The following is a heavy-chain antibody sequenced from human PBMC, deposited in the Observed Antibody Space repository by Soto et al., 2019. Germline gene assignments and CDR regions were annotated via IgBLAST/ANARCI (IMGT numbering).Heavy chain of an antibody. J-gene: IGHJ6*03. CDR3: ARAGITMVRGVIITSYYYDMDV. V-gene: IGHV3-48*01. Sequence: EVQLVESGGGLVQPGGSLRLSCAASGFTFSSYSMNWVRQAPGKGLEWVSYISSSSSTIYYADSVKGRFTISRDNAKNSLYLQMNSLRAEDTAVYYCARAGITMVRGVIITSYYYDMDVWGKGTTVTISS. CDR1: GFTFSSYS. D-gene: IGHD3-10*01. CDR2: ISSSSSTI.